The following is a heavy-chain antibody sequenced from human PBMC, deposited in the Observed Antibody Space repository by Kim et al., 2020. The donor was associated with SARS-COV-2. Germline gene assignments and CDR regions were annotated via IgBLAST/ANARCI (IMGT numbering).Heavy chain of an antibody. V-gene: IGHV4-59*01. CDR3: AREQHVEEITIFGVVGGPWWFDP. Sequence: SETLSLTCTVSGGSISSYYWSWIRQPPGKGLEWIGNIYYSGSTNYNPSLKSRVTISVDTSKNQFSLKLSSVTAADTAVYYCAREQHVEEITIFGVVGGPWWFDPWGQGTLVTVSS. CDR1: GGSISSYY. D-gene: IGHD3-3*01. J-gene: IGHJ5*02. CDR2: IYYSGST.